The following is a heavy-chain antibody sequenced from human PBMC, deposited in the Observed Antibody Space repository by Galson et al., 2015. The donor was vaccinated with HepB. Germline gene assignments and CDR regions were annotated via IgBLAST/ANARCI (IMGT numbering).Heavy chain of an antibody. Sequence: SLRLSCAASGFTFSSYWMSWVRQAPGRGLEWLANINEDGSEKYYVDSVKGRFIISRDNAKNSVLLQMNSLRAEDTAVYYCARDLRTSSWYDGYWGQGILVTVSS. CDR3: ARDLRTSSWYDGY. J-gene: IGHJ4*02. D-gene: IGHD6-13*01. V-gene: IGHV3-7*03. CDR1: GFTFSSYW. CDR2: INEDGSEK.